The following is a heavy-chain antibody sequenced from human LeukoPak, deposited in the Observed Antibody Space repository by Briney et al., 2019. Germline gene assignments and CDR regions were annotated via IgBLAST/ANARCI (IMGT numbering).Heavy chain of an antibody. CDR3: ARDRARVEYHDAFDI. Sequence: GGSLRLSCAASGFTVSSNYTSWVRQAPGKGLEWVSVIYSGGSTYYADSVKGRFTISRDNSKNTLYLQMNSLRAEDTAVYYCARDRARVEYHDAFDIWGQGTMVTVSS. D-gene: IGHD2-2*01. CDR1: GFTVSSNY. V-gene: IGHV3-66*01. CDR2: IYSGGST. J-gene: IGHJ3*02.